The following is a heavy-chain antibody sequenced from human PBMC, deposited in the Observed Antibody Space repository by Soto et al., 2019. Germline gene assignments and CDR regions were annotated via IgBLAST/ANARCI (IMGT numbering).Heavy chain of an antibody. V-gene: IGHV3-9*03. CDR1: GITFDNYA. CDR2: ISSNSGSI. Sequence: EVQLVESGGGLVQPGRSLRLSCAASGITFDNYAMHWVRQAPGKGREWVSGISSNSGSIGYADSVKGRFTISRDNAKNSLYLEMNSLRAEDMALYYCAKGVSSSWLRDGFDIWGQGTMVTASS. CDR3: AKGVSSSWLRDGFDI. J-gene: IGHJ3*02. D-gene: IGHD6-19*01.